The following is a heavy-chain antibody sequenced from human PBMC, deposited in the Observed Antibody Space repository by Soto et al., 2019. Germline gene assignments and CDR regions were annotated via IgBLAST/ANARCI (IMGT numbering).Heavy chain of an antibody. Sequence: QVQLVQSGAEVKKPGSSVKVSCKASGGTLSRSAISWVRQAPGQGLEWMGGIIPIFGPAIYAHKFRGRVSIIAEESTRTAYMEMSSLRSEDTAVYYCGTGSSWTKVESWGQGTLVTVSS. V-gene: IGHV1-69*01. CDR2: IIPIFGPA. D-gene: IGHD6-13*01. CDR1: GGTLSRSA. J-gene: IGHJ4*02. CDR3: GTGSSWTKVES.